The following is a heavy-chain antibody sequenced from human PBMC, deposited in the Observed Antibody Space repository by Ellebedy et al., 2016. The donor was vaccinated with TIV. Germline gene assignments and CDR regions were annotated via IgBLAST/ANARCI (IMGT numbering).Heavy chain of an antibody. J-gene: IGHJ4*02. CDR3: ARDGAVTTVFDY. D-gene: IGHD4-17*01. CDR2: INPNSGGT. V-gene: IGHV1-2*04. CDR1: GYTFTDYY. Sequence: AASVKVSCKASGYTFTDYYIHWVRQAPGQGLEWMRWINPNSGGTNYAQKFQGWVTMTRDTSISTAYMELNRLRSDDTAVYYCARDGAVTTVFDYWGQGTLVTVSS.